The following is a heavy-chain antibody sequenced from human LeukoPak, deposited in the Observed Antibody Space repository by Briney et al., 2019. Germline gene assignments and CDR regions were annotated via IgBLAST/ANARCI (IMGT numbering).Heavy chain of an antibody. Sequence: GGSLRLSCAASGFTFSSYSMNWVRQAPGKGLEWVSFISSSSSYIYYADSVKGRFTISRDNAKNSLYLQMNSLRAEDTAVYYCARPPAIAVAGTPGGDYWGQGTLVTVSS. J-gene: IGHJ4*02. CDR2: ISSSSSYI. CDR1: GFTFSSYS. CDR3: ARPPAIAVAGTPGGDY. V-gene: IGHV3-21*01. D-gene: IGHD6-19*01.